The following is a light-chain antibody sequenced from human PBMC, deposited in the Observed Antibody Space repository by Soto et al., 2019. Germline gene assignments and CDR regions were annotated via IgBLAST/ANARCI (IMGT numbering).Light chain of an antibody. CDR2: GAS. Sequence: ESVLTQSPGTLSLSPGERATLSCRASQTIIGNYLAWYQQKPGQAPRLRIYGASNRATGVPDRFSGSYSGTYFSLTITRLEPEDFAVYYCEQHVNSVYIFGHGTRLEIK. CDR1: QTIIGNY. CDR3: EQHVNSVYI. J-gene: IGKJ2*01. V-gene: IGKV3-20*01.